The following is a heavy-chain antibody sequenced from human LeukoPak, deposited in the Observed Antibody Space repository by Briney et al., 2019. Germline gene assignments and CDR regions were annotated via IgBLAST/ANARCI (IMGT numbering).Heavy chain of an antibody. CDR2: IYYSGST. Sequence: SETLSLTCTVSGGSISSYYWSWIRQPPGKGLEWIGYIYYSGSTNYNPSLKSRVTISVDTSKNQFSLKLSSVTAADTAVYYCSRNHIAVAGMSGSYNWFDPWGQGTLVTVSS. CDR1: GGSISSYY. J-gene: IGHJ5*02. D-gene: IGHD6-19*01. CDR3: SRNHIAVAGMSGSYNWFDP. V-gene: IGHV4-59*08.